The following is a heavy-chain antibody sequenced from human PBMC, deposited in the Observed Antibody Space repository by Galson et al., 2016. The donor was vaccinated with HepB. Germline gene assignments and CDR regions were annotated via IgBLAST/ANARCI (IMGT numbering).Heavy chain of an antibody. CDR2: ISYDGDKK. CDR1: GFTFSSHG. CDR3: AKDLTTVYYGSGSYHNEPFDY. D-gene: IGHD3-10*01. Sequence: SLRLSCAASGFTFSSHGMHWVRQAPGKGWERVAVISYDGDKKYYADSVKGRFTISRDNSKNTLYLQMISLRAEDSALYYCAKDLTTVYYGSGSYHNEPFDYWGQGTLVAVSS. V-gene: IGHV3-30*18. J-gene: IGHJ4*02.